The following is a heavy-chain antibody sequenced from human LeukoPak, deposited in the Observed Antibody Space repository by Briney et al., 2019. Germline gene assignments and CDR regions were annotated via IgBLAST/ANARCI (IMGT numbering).Heavy chain of an antibody. CDR1: GGSISSGGYY. CDR2: IYYSGST. D-gene: IGHD2-15*01. CDR3: ASSVPSSVAVVAATAFDY. Sequence: PSQTQSLTCTVSGGSISSGGYYWSWIRQHPGKGLEWIGYIYYSGSTYYNPSLKSRVTISVDTSKNQFSLKLSSVTAADTAVYYCASSVPSSVAVVAATAFDYWGQGTLVTVSS. J-gene: IGHJ4*02. V-gene: IGHV4-31*03.